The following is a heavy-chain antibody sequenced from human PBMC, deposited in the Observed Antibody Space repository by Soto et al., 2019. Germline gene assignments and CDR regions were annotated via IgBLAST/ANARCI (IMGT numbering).Heavy chain of an antibody. D-gene: IGHD6-13*01. CDR3: VRDKTGGSSWPYNWFDH. CDR1: GGSISSSSYY. J-gene: IGHJ5*02. Sequence: PSETLSLTCTVSGGSISSSSYYWGWIRQPPGKGLEWIGSIYYSGSTHYDPSLKSRVTISVDTSKNQFSLKLSSVTAADTAVYYCVRDKTGGSSWPYNWFDHWGQGTRVTVSS. CDR2: IYYSGST. V-gene: IGHV4-39*02.